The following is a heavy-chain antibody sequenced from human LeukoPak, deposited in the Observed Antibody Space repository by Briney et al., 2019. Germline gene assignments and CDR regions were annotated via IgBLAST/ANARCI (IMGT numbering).Heavy chain of an antibody. CDR1: GFTFDDYA. D-gene: IGHD3-22*01. CDR3: AKDKSGYYYDSSGYGPGFDY. J-gene: IGHJ4*02. Sequence: PGRSLRLSCAASGFTFDDYAMHWVRQAPGKGLEWVSGISWNSGSIGYADSVKGRFTISRDNAKNSLYLQMNSLRAEDTALYYCAKDKSGYYYDSSGYGPGFDYWGQGTLVTVSS. V-gene: IGHV3-9*01. CDR2: ISWNSGSI.